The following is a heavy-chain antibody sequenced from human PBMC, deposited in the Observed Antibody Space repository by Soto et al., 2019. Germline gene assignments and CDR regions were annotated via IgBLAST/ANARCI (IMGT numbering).Heavy chain of an antibody. Sequence: SETLSLTCTVSGGSISSSSYYWGWIRQPPGKGLEWIGSIYYSGSTYYNPSLKSRVTKSVDTSKNQFSLKLSSVTAADTAVYYCARHPTVGGWYYGMDVWGQGTTVTVSS. CDR3: ARHPTVGGWYYGMDV. J-gene: IGHJ6*02. CDR1: GGSISSSSYY. V-gene: IGHV4-39*01. CDR2: IYYSGST. D-gene: IGHD4-17*01.